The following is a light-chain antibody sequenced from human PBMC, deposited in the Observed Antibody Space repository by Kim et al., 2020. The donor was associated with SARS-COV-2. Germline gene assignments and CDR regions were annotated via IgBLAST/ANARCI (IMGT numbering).Light chain of an antibody. J-gene: IGLJ2*01. CDR1: NIGSKN. CDR3: QVWDSSTVV. V-gene: IGLV3-9*01. CDR2: RDS. Sequence: VDMGQTARITCGGNNIGSKNVHWYQQKPGQAPVLVIYRDSNRPSGIPERFSGSNSGNTATLTISRAQAGDEADYYCQVWDSSTVVFGGGTQLTVL.